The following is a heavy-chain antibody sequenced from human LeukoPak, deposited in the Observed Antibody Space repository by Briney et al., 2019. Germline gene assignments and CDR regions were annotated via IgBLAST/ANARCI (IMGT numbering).Heavy chain of an antibody. CDR2: IYYSGST. J-gene: IGHJ4*02. CDR3: ARHRGITMVRGTPLYYFDY. Sequence: SETLSLTCTVSGYSISSGYYWGWIRQPPGKGLEWIGSIYYSGSTYYNPSLKSRVTISVDTSKNQFSLKLSSVAAADTAVYYCARHRGITMVRGTPLYYFDYWGQGTLVTVSS. CDR1: GYSISSGYY. V-gene: IGHV4-38-2*02. D-gene: IGHD3-10*01.